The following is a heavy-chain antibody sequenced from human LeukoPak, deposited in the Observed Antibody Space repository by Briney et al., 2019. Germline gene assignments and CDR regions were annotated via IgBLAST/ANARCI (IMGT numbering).Heavy chain of an antibody. V-gene: IGHV4-59*01. CDR1: GGSISSYY. CDR3: ARSGYGSGKHFIDY. D-gene: IGHD3-10*01. Sequence: SETLSLTCTVSGGSISSYYWSWIRQPPGKGLEWIGYIYYSGSTNYNPSLKSRVTISVDTSKNQFSLKLSSVTAADTAVYYCARSGYGSGKHFIDYWGQGTLVTVSS. J-gene: IGHJ4*02. CDR2: IYYSGST.